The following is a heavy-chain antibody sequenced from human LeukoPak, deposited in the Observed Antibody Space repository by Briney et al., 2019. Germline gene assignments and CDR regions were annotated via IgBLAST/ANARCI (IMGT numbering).Heavy chain of an antibody. CDR2: ISSSGSTI. V-gene: IGHV3-48*03. Sequence: GGSLRLSCAASGFTFSSYEMNWVRQAPGKGLEWVSYISSSGSTIYYADSVKGRFTISRDNAKNSLYLQMNSLRAEDTAVYYCARTDISQLGFGYWGQGTLVTVSS. D-gene: IGHD6-6*01. CDR1: GFTFSSYE. CDR3: ARTDISQLGFGY. J-gene: IGHJ4*02.